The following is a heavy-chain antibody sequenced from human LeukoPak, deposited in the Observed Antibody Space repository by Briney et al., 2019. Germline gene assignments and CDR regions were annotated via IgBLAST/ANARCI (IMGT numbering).Heavy chain of an antibody. J-gene: IGHJ4*02. CDR2: TSGSGGST. Sequence: GGSLRLSCAASGFTFSSYAMSWVRQAPGKGLEWVSGTSGSGGSTYYADSVKGRFTISRDNSKNTLYLQMNSLRAEDTAVYYCAKSPCSSTSCYENYWGQGTLVTVSS. D-gene: IGHD2-2*01. V-gene: IGHV3-23*01. CDR1: GFTFSSYA. CDR3: AKSPCSSTSCYENY.